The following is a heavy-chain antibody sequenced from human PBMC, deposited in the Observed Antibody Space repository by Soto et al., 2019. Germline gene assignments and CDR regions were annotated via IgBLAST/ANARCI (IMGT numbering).Heavy chain of an antibody. CDR3: ANYIGRYFDSVDY. Sequence: EVQLVESGGGLVQPGRSLRLSCADSGFTFDDYAMHWVRQAPGKGLEWVSGISWNSGSIGYADSVKGRFTISRDNAKNSLYLQMNSLRAEDTALYYCANYIGRYFDSVDYWGQGTLVTVSS. CDR2: ISWNSGSI. J-gene: IGHJ4*02. CDR1: GFTFDDYA. V-gene: IGHV3-9*01. D-gene: IGHD3-9*01.